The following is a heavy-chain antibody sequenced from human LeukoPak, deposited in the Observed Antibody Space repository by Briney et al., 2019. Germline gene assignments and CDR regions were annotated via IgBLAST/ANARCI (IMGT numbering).Heavy chain of an antibody. CDR3: AKDLSSSSSVVVVAAKHDY. J-gene: IGHJ4*02. Sequence: GGSLRLSCAASGFTFSSYAMSWVRQAPGKGLEWVSAISGSGGSTYYADSVKGRFTISRDNSKNTLYLQMNSLRAEDTAVYHCAKDLSSSSSVVVVAAKHDYWGQGTLVTVSS. CDR2: ISGSGGST. CDR1: GFTFSSYA. D-gene: IGHD2-15*01. V-gene: IGHV3-23*01.